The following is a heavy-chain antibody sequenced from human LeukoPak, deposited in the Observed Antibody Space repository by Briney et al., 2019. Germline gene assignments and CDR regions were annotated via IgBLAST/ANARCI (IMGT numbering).Heavy chain of an antibody. CDR1: GDSIRKGNW. V-gene: IGHV4/OR15-8*02. Sequence: SETLSLTCSVSGDSIRKGNWWTWVRRSPGKGLEWLGEIYDSGKTNYHPSLRSRIAISIDTAKRQFSLELTAVTAADTAVYYCANHYSGYIDYWGQGTLVTVSS. J-gene: IGHJ4*02. D-gene: IGHD5-12*01. CDR2: IYDSGKT. CDR3: ANHYSGYIDY.